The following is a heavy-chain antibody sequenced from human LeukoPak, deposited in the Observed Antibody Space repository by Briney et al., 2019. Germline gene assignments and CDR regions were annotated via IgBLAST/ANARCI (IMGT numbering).Heavy chain of an antibody. V-gene: IGHV3-30*04. D-gene: IGHD6-13*01. CDR1: GFTFSSYA. CDR2: ISYDGSNK. CDR3: ARDSVIAAAGPYYYYYYMDV. Sequence: GRSLRLSCAASGFTFSSYAMHWVRQAPGKGLEWVAVISYDGSNKYYADSVKGRFTISRDNSKNTLYLQMNSLRAEDTAVYYCARDSVIAAAGPYYYYYYMDVWGRGTTVTVSS. J-gene: IGHJ6*03.